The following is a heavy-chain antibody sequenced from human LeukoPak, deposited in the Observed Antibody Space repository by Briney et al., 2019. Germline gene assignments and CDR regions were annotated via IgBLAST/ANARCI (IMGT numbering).Heavy chain of an antibody. CDR3: AKDSGYGSGSRPLDY. D-gene: IGHD3-10*01. J-gene: IGHJ4*02. CDR2: IHGGGDT. Sequence: GGSLRLSCAASGFTVPDNYMNWVRQSSGKGLEWVSVIHGGGDTNYADSVKGRFTISRDNSKNTLYLQMNSLRAEDTAVYYCAKDSGYGSGSRPLDYWGQGTLVTVSS. V-gene: IGHV3-53*01. CDR1: GFTVPDNY.